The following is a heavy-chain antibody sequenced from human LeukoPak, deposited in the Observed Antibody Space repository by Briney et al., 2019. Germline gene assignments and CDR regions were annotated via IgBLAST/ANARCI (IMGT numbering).Heavy chain of an antibody. Sequence: GGSLRLSCAASGFTFSTYWMSWVRQAPGKGLEWVSTISASGGTTYYADSVKGRFTISRDDFKNTLYLQMNTLRAEDTALYYCAKDGLTIFGVINDAFDIWGQGTMVTVSS. CDR3: AKDGLTIFGVINDAFDI. CDR2: ISASGGTT. J-gene: IGHJ3*02. D-gene: IGHD3-3*01. V-gene: IGHV3-23*01. CDR1: GFTFSTYW.